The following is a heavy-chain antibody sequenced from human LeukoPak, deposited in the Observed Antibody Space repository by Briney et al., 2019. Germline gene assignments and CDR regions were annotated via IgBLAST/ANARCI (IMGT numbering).Heavy chain of an antibody. Sequence: GGSLRLSCVASGFTFSNYAMNWVRQAPGKGLEWVSGISESGGNTFYADSVKGRFTISRDNSKNTLFLQMNSLRAEDTAVYYCTKRPFSGYFDYWGQGTLVTVSS. CDR2: ISESGGNT. D-gene: IGHD6-25*01. CDR1: GFTFSNYA. J-gene: IGHJ4*02. V-gene: IGHV3-23*01. CDR3: TKRPFSGYFDY.